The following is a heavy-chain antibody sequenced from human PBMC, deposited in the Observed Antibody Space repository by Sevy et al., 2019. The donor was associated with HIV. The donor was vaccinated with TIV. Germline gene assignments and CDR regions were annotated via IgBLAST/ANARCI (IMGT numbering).Heavy chain of an antibody. CDR3: AKGTSSGYDY. CDR1: GFTFSSYG. J-gene: IGHJ4*02. CDR2: ISYDGSNK. V-gene: IGHV3-30*18. Sequence: GGSLRLSCAASGFTFSSYGMHWVRQAPGKGLEWVAVISYDGSNKYYADSVKGRFTISRDNSKNTLYLQTNSLRAEDTAVYYCAKGTSSGYDYWGQGTLVTVSS. D-gene: IGHD6-19*01.